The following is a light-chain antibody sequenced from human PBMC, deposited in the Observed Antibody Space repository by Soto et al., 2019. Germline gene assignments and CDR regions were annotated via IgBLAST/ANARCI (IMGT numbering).Light chain of an antibody. CDR3: NSYTGSATLV. CDR2: EVN. V-gene: IGLV2-14*01. J-gene: IGLJ3*02. CDR1: SSDVGGYNY. Sequence: QSALTQPASVSASPGQSITISCTGTSSDVGGYNYVSWYQQQPGKAPKLMIYEVNNRPSGVSNRFSGSKSGNTASLTISGLQAEDEADYYCNSYTGSATLVFGGGTKVTVL.